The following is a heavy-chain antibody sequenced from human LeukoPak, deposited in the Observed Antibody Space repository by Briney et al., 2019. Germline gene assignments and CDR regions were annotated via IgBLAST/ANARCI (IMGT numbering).Heavy chain of an antibody. CDR1: GGSISSGDYY. Sequence: SQTLSLTFTVSGGSISSGDYYWSWIRQPPGKGLEWIGYIYYSGSTYYNPSLKSRVTISVDTSKNQFSLKLSSVTAADTAVYSCARGVVVAASFDYWGQGTLVTVSS. CDR3: ARGVVVAASFDY. D-gene: IGHD2-15*01. J-gene: IGHJ4*02. V-gene: IGHV4-30-4*08. CDR2: IYYSGST.